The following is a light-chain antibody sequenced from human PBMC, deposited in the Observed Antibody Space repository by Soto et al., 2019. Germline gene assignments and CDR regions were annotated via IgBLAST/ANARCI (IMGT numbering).Light chain of an antibody. V-gene: IGKV3-20*01. J-gene: IGKJ3*01. Sequence: EIVLTQSPGTLSLSPGERTTLSRRASQSVNSTYLAWYQQKPGQPPRLLIYGASNRATGIPDRFSGSGSGTDFTLTISRLEPEDFTVYYCQQYHSLPTTFGPGTKVYI. CDR3: QQYHSLPTT. CDR1: QSVNSTY. CDR2: GAS.